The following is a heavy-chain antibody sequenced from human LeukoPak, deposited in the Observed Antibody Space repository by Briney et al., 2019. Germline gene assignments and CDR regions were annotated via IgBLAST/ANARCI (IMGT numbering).Heavy chain of an antibody. J-gene: IGHJ6*03. CDR2: IWYDGSNK. CDR1: GFTFSNYG. V-gene: IGHV3-33*06. CDR3: AKGGYYMDV. Sequence: GGSLRLSCVASGFTFSNYGMNWVRQAPGKGLEWVAVIWYDGSNKYYADSVKGRFTISRDNSKNTLYLQMNSLRAEDTAVYYCAKGGYYMDVWGKGTTVTVSS.